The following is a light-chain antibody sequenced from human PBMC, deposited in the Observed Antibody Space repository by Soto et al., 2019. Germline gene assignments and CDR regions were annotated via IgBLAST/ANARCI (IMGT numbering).Light chain of an antibody. CDR1: SSKIGAGYD. J-gene: IGLJ2*01. CDR2: GHT. V-gene: IGLV1-40*01. CDR3: LSFDSSLRVV. Sequence: QSVLTQPPSVSGAPGQRVTISGTGSSSKIGAGYDVHWYQQLPGRAPKLLIYGHTNRPSGVPDRFSGSKSGTSASLAITGLQAEDEDDYYCLSFDSSLRVVFGGGTKLTVL.